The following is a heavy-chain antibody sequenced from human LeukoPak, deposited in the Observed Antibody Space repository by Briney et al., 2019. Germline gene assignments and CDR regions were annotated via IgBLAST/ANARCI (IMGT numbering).Heavy chain of an antibody. V-gene: IGHV5-51*01. CDR3: ARQVGATLYFDY. CDR2: IYPGDSDT. J-gene: IGHJ4*02. Sequence: GESLKISCKGSGYSFSSHWIGWVPQMPGKGLEWMGIIYPGDSDTRYSPSFQGQVTISADKSISTAYLQWNSLKASDTAIYYCARQVGATLYFDYWGQGTLVTVSS. D-gene: IGHD1-26*01. CDR1: GYSFSSHW.